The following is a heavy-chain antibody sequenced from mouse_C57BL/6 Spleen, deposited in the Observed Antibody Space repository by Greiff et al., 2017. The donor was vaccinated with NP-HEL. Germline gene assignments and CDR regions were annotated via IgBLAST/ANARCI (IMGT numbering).Heavy chain of an antibody. V-gene: IGHV1-69*01. CDR1: GYTFTSYW. J-gene: IGHJ3*01. Sequence: VQLQQPGAELVMPGASVKLSCKASGYTFTSYWMHWVKQRPGQGLEWIGEIDPSDSYTNYNQKFKGKSTLTVDKSSSTAYMQLSSLTSEDSAVYYCARGGYDYVFAYWGKGTLVTVSA. CDR2: IDPSDSYT. D-gene: IGHD2-4*01. CDR3: ARGGYDYVFAY.